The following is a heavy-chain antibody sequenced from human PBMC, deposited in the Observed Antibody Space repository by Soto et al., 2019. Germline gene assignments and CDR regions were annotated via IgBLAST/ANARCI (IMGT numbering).Heavy chain of an antibody. CDR3: ASAVPGYSYGMDV. Sequence: PSETLSRTCTVSGGSISSGGYYWNWIRQHPGRGLEWRGYIFHTGSTNYDPPLKSRLILSVSTSKSHSPLKLTSVTAADTAVYYCASAVPGYSYGMDVWGQGTTVTVSS. J-gene: IGHJ6*02. CDR2: IFHTGST. V-gene: IGHV4-31*03. CDR1: GGSISSGGYY.